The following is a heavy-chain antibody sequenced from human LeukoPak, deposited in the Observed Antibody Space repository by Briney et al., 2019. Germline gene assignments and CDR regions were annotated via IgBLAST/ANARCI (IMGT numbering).Heavy chain of an antibody. J-gene: IGHJ4*02. CDR3: ARQESVFYGYVWGSYRSSGY. CDR1: GGSISSSSYY. V-gene: IGHV4-39*01. Sequence: SETLSLTCTVSGGSISSSSYYWGWIRQPPGKGLEWIGSIYYSGSTYYNPSLKSRVTISVDTSKNQFSLKLSSVTAADTAVYYCARQESVFYGYVWGSYRSSGYWGQGTLVTVSS. D-gene: IGHD3-16*02. CDR2: IYYSGST.